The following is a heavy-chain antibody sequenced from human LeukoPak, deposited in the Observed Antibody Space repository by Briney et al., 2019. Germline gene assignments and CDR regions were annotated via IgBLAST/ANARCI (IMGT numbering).Heavy chain of an antibody. CDR1: GGSFSGYY. J-gene: IGHJ4*02. CDR3: ARRRLRYFDWASGYFDY. V-gene: IGHV4-34*01. Sequence: PSETLSLTCAVYGGSFSGYYWSWIRQPPGKGLEWIGEINHSGSTNYNPSLKSRVTISVDTSKNQFSLKLSSVTAADTAVYYCARRRLRYFDWASGYFDYWGQGTLVTVSS. D-gene: IGHD3-9*01. CDR2: INHSGST.